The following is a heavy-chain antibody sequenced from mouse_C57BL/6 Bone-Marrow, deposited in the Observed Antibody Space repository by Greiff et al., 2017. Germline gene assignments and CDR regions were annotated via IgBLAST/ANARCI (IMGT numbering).Heavy chain of an antibody. J-gene: IGHJ4*01. CDR1: GYTFTSYW. CDR2: IHPNSGST. V-gene: IGHV1-64*01. CDR3: ARDDYNAMDY. Sequence: VQLQQSGAELVKPGASVKMSCKASGYTFTSYWITWVKQRPGQGLEWIGMIHPNSGSTNYNEKFKSKATLTVDKSSSTAYMQLSSLTSEDSAVYYCARDDYNAMDYWGQGTSVTVSS.